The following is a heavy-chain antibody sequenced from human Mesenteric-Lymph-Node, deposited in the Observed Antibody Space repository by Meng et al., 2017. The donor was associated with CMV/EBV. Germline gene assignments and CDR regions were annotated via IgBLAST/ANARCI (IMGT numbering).Heavy chain of an antibody. CDR3: ARSFSSNWANWYFDL. CDR1: GYTFTNCG. J-gene: IGHJ2*01. Sequence: SGYTFTNCGISWLRQAPGQGPEWMGWINTFNGYTSYAQKLQGRVTMTRDTSTSTAYMELRGPRSDDTAVYYCARSFSSNWANWYFDLWGRGTLVTVSS. D-gene: IGHD1-1*01. CDR2: INTFNGYT. V-gene: IGHV1-18*01.